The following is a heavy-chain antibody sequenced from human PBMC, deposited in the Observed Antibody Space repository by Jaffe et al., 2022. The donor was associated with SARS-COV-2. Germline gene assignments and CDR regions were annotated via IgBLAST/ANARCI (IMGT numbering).Heavy chain of an antibody. CDR1: GGSINNNTYY. J-gene: IGHJ4*02. D-gene: IGHD5-12*01. Sequence: QLQLQESGPGLVKPSQSLSLTCSVSGGSINNNTYYWSWIRQHPGKGLEWIGYIHHSGSTYYNPSLKSRVMISVDTSKNQFFLKLTSVTAADTAVYYCARDLGGYTPFNWGQGTRVTVSS. V-gene: IGHV4-31*03. CDR2: IHHSGST. CDR3: ARDLGGYTPFN.